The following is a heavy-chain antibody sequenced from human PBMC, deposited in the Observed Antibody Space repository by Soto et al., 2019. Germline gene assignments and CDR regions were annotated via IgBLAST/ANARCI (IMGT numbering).Heavy chain of an antibody. D-gene: IGHD2-15*01. CDR2: IKQDGSEK. V-gene: IGHV3-7*01. Sequence: SLRLSCAASGFTFSSYWMSWVRQAPGKGLEWVANIKQDGSEKYYVDSVKGRFTISRDNAKNSLYLQMNSLRAEDTAVYYCASAPWVAAADYYYYGMDVWGQGTTVTVSS. CDR1: GFTFSSYW. CDR3: ASAPWVAAADYYYYGMDV. J-gene: IGHJ6*02.